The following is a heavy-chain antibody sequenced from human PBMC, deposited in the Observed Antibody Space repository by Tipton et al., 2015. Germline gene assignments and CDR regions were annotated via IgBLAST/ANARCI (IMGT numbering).Heavy chain of an antibody. D-gene: IGHD3-3*01. V-gene: IGHV3-23*01. Sequence: SLRLSCAASGFTFIDYAFHWVRQAPGKGLEWVSVISDSGGSPYYADSVKGRFSISRDNSKNTLYLRMNSLRAEDTAVYYCAKERSYYSFWSGYYQGAFDSWGQGTLVTVSS. CDR1: GFTFIDYA. CDR2: ISDSGGSP. CDR3: AKERSYYSFWSGYYQGAFDS. J-gene: IGHJ4*02.